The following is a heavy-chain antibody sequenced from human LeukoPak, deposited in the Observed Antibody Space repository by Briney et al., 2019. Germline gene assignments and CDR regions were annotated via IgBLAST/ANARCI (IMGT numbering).Heavy chain of an antibody. CDR1: GGSFSGYY. D-gene: IGHD1-1*01. CDR2: INHSGSS. J-gene: IGHJ4*02. Sequence: SETLSLTCAVYGGSFSGYYWSWIRQPPGKGLEWIGEINHSGSSNYNPSLKSRVTISVDTSKNQFSLKLSSVTAADTAVYYCARERQLERLAFGKEGSAFDYWGQGTLVTVSS. CDR3: ARERQLERLAFGKEGSAFDY. V-gene: IGHV4-34*01.